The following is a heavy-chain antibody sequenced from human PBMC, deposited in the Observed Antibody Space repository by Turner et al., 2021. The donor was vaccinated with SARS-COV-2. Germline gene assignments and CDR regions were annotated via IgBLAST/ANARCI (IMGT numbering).Heavy chain of an antibody. CDR2: TSYDGSNK. J-gene: IGHJ4*02. D-gene: IGHD4-4*01. CDR1: GFTFSSYG. Sequence: QVQLVESGGGVVQPARSLRLSCAASGFTFSSYGMHWVRQAPGKGLEWGAVTSYDGSNKYYADSVKGRFTISRDKSKNTLYLQMNSLRAEDTAVYYCAKQQGLYSNPMYYFDYWGQGTLVTVSS. CDR3: AKQQGLYSNPMYYFDY. V-gene: IGHV3-30*18.